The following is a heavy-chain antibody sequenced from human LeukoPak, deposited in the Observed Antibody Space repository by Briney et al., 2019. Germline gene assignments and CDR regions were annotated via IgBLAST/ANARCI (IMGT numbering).Heavy chain of an antibody. V-gene: IGHV3-30*02. D-gene: IGHD3-22*01. J-gene: IGHJ4*02. CDR3: AKVRNFYDSSGYPLPGY. CDR1: GFTFSSYG. CDR2: IRYDGSNK. Sequence: GGSPSLSCAASGFTFSSYGMHWVRQAPGKGLEWVAFIRYDGSNKYYADSVKGRFTISRDNSKNTLYLQMNSLRAEDTAVYYCAKVRNFYDSSGYPLPGYWGQGTLLTVSS.